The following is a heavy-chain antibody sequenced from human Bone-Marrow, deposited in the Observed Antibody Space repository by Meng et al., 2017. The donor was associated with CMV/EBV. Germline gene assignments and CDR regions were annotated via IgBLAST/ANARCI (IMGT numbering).Heavy chain of an antibody. Sequence: GESLKISCAASGFTFSSYAMHWVRQAPGKGLEWVAVISYDGSNKYYADSVKGRFTISRDNSKNTLYLQMNSLRAEDTAVYYCAKATYSSPPFAYWGQGALVTVYS. D-gene: IGHD4-11*01. V-gene: IGHV3-30-3*01. J-gene: IGHJ4*02. CDR1: GFTFSSYA. CDR2: ISYDGSNK. CDR3: AKATYSSPPFAY.